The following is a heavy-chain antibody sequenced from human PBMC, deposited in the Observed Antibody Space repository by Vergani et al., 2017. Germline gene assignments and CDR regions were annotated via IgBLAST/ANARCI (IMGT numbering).Heavy chain of an antibody. V-gene: IGHV3-33*01. D-gene: IGHD3-3*01. CDR2: IWYDGSNK. J-gene: IGHJ6*03. CDR1: GFTFSSYG. CDR3: ARGGLNYDFWSGPSAPNYYYYMDV. Sequence: QVQLVESGGGVVQPGRSLRLSCAASGFTFSSYGMHWVRQAPGKGLEWVAFIWYDGSNKYYADSVKGRFTISRDNSKNTLYLQMNSLRAEDTAVYYCARGGLNYDFWSGPSAPNYYYYMDVWGKGTTVTVSS.